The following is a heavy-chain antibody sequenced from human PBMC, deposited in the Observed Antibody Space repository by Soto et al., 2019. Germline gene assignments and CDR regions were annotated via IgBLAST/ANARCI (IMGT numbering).Heavy chain of an antibody. J-gene: IGHJ5*02. CDR1: SGSISSADYY. Sequence: VKLQESGPGLVKPSQTLSLTCTVSSGSISSADYYWSWIRQPPGKGLEWIGYIYYTGSAYYNPSLKSRVTMSVDTSKTQFSLKVTSVNAADTAVYYCASGGSSNWFDPWGQGTLVTVSS. CDR3: ASGGSSNWFDP. CDR2: IYYTGSA. V-gene: IGHV4-30-4*01. D-gene: IGHD1-26*01.